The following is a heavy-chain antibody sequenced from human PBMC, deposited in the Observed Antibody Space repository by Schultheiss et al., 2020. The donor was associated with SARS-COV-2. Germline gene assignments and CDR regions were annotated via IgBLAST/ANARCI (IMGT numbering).Heavy chain of an antibody. V-gene: IGHV1-18*01. CDR3: ARTSVYYFGMDV. CDR2: ISPYTGYT. J-gene: IGHJ6*02. CDR1: GYTFINYD. Sequence: GESLKISCKASGYTFINYDISWVRQAPGQGLEWVGWISPYTGYTNSAQDFKGRVTLTTDTSTSTAYMELRSLRSDDTAVYYCARTSVYYFGMDVWGQGTTVTVSS.